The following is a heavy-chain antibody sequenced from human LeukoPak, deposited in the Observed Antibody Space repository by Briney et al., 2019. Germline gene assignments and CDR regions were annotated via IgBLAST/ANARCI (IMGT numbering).Heavy chain of an antibody. CDR2: IYYSGST. Sequence: SETLSLTCTVSGGSISSSSYYWGWTRQPPGKGLEWIGSIYYSGSTYYNPSLKSRVTISVDTSKNQFSLKLSSVTAADTAVYYCARPSGAPITMVRGVMYAFDIWGQGTMVTVSS. V-gene: IGHV4-39*01. D-gene: IGHD3-10*01. CDR1: GGSISSSSYY. J-gene: IGHJ3*02. CDR3: ARPSGAPITMVRGVMYAFDI.